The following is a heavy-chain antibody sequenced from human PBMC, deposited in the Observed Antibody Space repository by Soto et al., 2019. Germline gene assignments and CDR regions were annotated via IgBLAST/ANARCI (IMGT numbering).Heavy chain of an antibody. J-gene: IGHJ4*02. D-gene: IGHD2-15*01. CDR1: GYSITRGYY. V-gene: IGHV4-38-2*01. Sequence: PSETLSLTCDVSGYSITRGYYWGWIRQPPGKGLEWIGSISNSGSSYYNPSLKSRVTISRDTSKNQFSLTLSSVTAADTAIYFCARASSGGNWDFDLWGQGTLVTVSS. CDR3: ARASSGGNWDFDL. CDR2: ISNSGSS.